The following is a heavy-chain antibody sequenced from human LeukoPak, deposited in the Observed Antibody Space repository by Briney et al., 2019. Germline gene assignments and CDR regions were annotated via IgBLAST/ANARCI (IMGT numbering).Heavy chain of an antibody. CDR3: ASVLLPGAGGAFDI. J-gene: IGHJ3*02. V-gene: IGHV3-30-3*01. Sequence: GGSLRLSCAASGFTFSSYAMHWVRQAPGKGLEWVAVISYDGSNKYYADSVKGRFTISRDNSKNTLYLQMNSLRAEDTAVYYCASVLLPGAGGAFDIWGQGTMVTVSS. CDR2: ISYDGSNK. CDR1: GFTFSSYA. D-gene: IGHD2/OR15-2a*01.